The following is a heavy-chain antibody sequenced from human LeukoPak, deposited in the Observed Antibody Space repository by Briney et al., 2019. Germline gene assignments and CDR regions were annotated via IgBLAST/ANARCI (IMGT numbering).Heavy chain of an antibody. CDR2: IYSGATT. CDR3: ARDSSGYNEFDY. CDR1: GFTVSNNY. J-gene: IGHJ4*02. Sequence: GGSLRLSCAASGFTVSNNYMNWVRQAPGKGLEWVSGIYSGATTYYADSVKGRFTISRDNSKNTLSLQMNSLRAEDTAVYYCARDSSGYNEFDYWGQGTLVTVSS. D-gene: IGHD3-22*01. V-gene: IGHV3-53*01.